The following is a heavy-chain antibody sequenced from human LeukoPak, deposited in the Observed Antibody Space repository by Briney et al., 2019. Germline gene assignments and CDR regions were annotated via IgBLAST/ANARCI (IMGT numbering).Heavy chain of an antibody. CDR1: GFTFSSYS. V-gene: IGHV3-21*01. J-gene: IGHJ4*02. CDR3: ARSMVRGVIIH. Sequence: SGGSLRLSCAASGFTFSSYSMNWVRQAPGKGLEWVSSISSSSSYIYYADSVKGRFTISRDNAKNSLYLQMNSLRAEDTAVYYCARSMVRGVIIHWGQGTLVTVSS. CDR2: ISSSSSYI. D-gene: IGHD3-10*01.